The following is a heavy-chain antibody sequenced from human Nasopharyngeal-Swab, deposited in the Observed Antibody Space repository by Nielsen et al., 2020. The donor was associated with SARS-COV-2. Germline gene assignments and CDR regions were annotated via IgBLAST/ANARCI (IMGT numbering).Heavy chain of an antibody. CDR3: ARDPGDSSGYYYYFDY. J-gene: IGHJ4*02. CDR2: ISYDGSNK. D-gene: IGHD3-22*01. V-gene: IGHV3-30*03. CDR1: GFTFSSYG. Sequence: GGSLRLSCAASGFTFSSYGMHWVRQAPGKGLEWVAVISYDGSNKYYADSVKGRFTISRDNSKNTLYLQMNSLRPEDTAVYYCARDPGDSSGYYYYFDYWGQGTLVTVSS.